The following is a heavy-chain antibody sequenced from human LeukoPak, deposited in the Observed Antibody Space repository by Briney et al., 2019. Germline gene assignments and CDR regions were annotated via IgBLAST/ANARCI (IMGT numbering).Heavy chain of an antibody. CDR1: GGSFSGYY. V-gene: IGHV4-34*01. J-gene: IGHJ4*02. CDR2: INHSGST. D-gene: IGHD6-19*01. Sequence: PSETLSLTCAVYGGSFSGYYWSWIRQPPGKGLERIGEINHSGSTNYNPSLKSRVTISVDTSKNQFSLKLSSVTAADTAVYYCARHFSGSGWYGVRYWGQGTLVTVSS. CDR3: ARHFSGSGWYGVRY.